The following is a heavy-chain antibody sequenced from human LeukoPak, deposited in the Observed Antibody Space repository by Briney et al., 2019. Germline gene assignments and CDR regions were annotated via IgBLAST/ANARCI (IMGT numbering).Heavy chain of an antibody. D-gene: IGHD5-12*01. Sequence: SETLSLTCTVSGGSISSSSYYWGWIRQPPGKGLEYIGSISYTGNTYYNPSLNSRATISVDTSKNQFSLKLSSVTAADTAVYYCARRGYSGYIDYWGQGTLVTVSS. CDR1: GGSISSSSYY. CDR2: ISYTGNT. J-gene: IGHJ4*02. CDR3: ARRGYSGYIDY. V-gene: IGHV4-39*07.